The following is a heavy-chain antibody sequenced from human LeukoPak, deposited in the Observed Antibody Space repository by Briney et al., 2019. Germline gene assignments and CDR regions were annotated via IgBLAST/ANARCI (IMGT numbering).Heavy chain of an antibody. V-gene: IGHV3-48*03. J-gene: IGHJ4*02. D-gene: IGHD6-6*01. Sequence: GGSLRLSCEASGFNFKNYEMNWVRQAPGKGLEWVSYIDTSGSSIYYADSVEGRFTISRDNAKNSLYLQMNSLRADDTAVYYCARDGSYSSSSYWGQGTLVTVSS. CDR1: GFNFKNYE. CDR3: ARDGSYSSSSY. CDR2: IDTSGSSI.